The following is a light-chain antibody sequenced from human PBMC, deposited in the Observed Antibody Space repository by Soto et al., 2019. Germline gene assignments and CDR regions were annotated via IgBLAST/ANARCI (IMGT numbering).Light chain of an antibody. J-gene: IGKJ1*01. Sequence: EIVMTQSPATLSVSPGERATLSCRASQSVSNNLAWYQQKPGQAPRLLIYDASTRVTGIPARFSGSGSGTEFTLTISSLQSEDFAVYYCQQYNNWPPWTFGQGTKVEIK. CDR1: QSVSNN. V-gene: IGKV3-15*01. CDR3: QQYNNWPPWT. CDR2: DAS.